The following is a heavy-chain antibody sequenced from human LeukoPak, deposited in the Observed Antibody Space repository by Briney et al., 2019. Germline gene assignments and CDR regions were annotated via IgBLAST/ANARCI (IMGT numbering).Heavy chain of an antibody. CDR1: GFTFSNAW. CDR3: THRGVRDGYNSKRFYFDY. D-gene: IGHD5-24*01. CDR2: IKSKTDGGTT. J-gene: IGHJ4*02. V-gene: IGHV3-15*07. Sequence: PGGSLRFSCAASGFTFSNAWMNWVRQAPGKGLEWVGRIKSKTDGGTTDYAAPVKGRFTISRDDSKNTLYLQMNSLKTEDTAVYYCTHRGVRDGYNSKRFYFDYWGQGTLVTVSS.